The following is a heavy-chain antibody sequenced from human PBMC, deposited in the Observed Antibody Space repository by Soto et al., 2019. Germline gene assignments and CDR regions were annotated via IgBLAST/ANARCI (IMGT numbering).Heavy chain of an antibody. Sequence: PSKPMSLTSTVSGESRTSSSGYCGWIRQPPGMGLEWIGSVYYSGSIDYNPSLKSRVSISVDTSKNQFFLQLTSVTAADTAVYYCARNVPVVLQTTLTSTPLACKY. CDR2: VYYSGSI. D-gene: IGHD2-15*01. V-gene: IGHV4-39*01. CDR3: ARNVPVVLQTTLTSTPLACKY. CDR1: GESRTSSSGY. J-gene: IGHJ1*01.